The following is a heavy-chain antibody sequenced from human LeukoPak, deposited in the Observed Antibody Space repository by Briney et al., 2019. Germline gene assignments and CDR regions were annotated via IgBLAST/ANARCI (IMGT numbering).Heavy chain of an antibody. CDR3: AKDGGYKDFDY. J-gene: IGHJ4*02. CDR1: GFTFSSYS. D-gene: IGHD1-14*01. Sequence: GGSLRLSCAASGFTFSSYSMNWVRQAPGKGLEWVSSISSSSYIYYADSVKGRFTISRDNAKNSLYLQMNSLRAEDTALYYCAKDGGYKDFDYWGQGTLVTVSS. V-gene: IGHV3-21*04. CDR2: ISSSSYI.